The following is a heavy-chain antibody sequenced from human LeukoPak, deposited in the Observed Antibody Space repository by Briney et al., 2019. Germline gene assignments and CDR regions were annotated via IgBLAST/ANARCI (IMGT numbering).Heavy chain of an antibody. CDR2: ISWNSYSI. CDR3: AKDSLSVGAKSAYYYFYYMDV. D-gene: IGHD1-26*01. V-gene: IGHV3-9*01. J-gene: IGHJ6*03. CDR1: AFTFSNYA. Sequence: PGGSLRLSCAASAFTFSNYAMSWVRQAPGKGLEWVSGISWNSYSIAYADSVKGRFTISRDNAKNSLYLQMDSLRAEDTALYYCAKDSLSVGAKSAYYYFYYMDVWGRGTTVTISS.